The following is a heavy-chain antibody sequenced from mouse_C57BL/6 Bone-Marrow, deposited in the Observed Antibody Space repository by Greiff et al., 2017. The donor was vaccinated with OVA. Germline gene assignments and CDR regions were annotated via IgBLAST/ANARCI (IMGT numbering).Heavy chain of an antibody. CDR2: IHPNSGST. CDR1: GYTFTSYW. Sequence: QVQLQQPGAELVKPGASVKLSCKASGYTFTSYWMHWVKKRPGQGLEWIGMIHPNSGSTNYNEKFKSKATLTVDKSSSTAYTQLSSLTSEDSAVYYCARNHNYAMDYWGQGTSVTVSS. J-gene: IGHJ4*01. CDR3: ARNHNYAMDY. V-gene: IGHV1-64*01.